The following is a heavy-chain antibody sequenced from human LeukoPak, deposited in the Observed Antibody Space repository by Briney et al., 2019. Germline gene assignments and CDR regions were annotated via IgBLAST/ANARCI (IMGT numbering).Heavy chain of an antibody. D-gene: IGHD3-10*01. CDR1: GFTFSSYS. Sequence: GSLRLSCAASGFTFSSYSMNWVRQAPGKGLEWVSSISSSSSYIYYADSVKGRFTISRDNAKNSLYLQMNSLRAEDTAVYYCARAVRGGAFDIWGQGTMVTVSS. V-gene: IGHV3-21*01. CDR3: ARAVRGGAFDI. CDR2: ISSSSSYI. J-gene: IGHJ3*02.